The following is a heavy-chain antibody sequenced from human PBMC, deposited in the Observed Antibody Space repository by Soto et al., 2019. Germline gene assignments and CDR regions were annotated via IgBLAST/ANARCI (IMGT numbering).Heavy chain of an antibody. CDR2: IHHSGSI. V-gene: IGHV4-30-4*08. CDR3: AREDDGGDSLDV. D-gene: IGHD2-21*02. Sequence: QVQLQQSGPGLVKPSQTLSLTCTVSGDSISSDYYHWTWIRQSPGKGLEWIGYIHHSGSILYNPSLKRRVTISVDTSKNQFSLHLTSVTAADTAVYFCAREDDGGDSLDVWGQVTTVTVSS. CDR1: GDSISSDYYH. J-gene: IGHJ6*02.